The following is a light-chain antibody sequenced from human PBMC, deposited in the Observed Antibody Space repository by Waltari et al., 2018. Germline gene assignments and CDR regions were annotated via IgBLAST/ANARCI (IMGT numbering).Light chain of an antibody. V-gene: IGKV1-8*01. CDR1: QGISSY. Sequence: AIRMTQSPSSLSASTGHRVTIACRASQGISSYLAWYQQKPGTAPKLLIYGASSLQSGVPSRFSGSGSGSDFTLTINCLQSEDFATYYCQQYYSYPRTFGQGTKVEIK. CDR2: GAS. CDR3: QQYYSYPRT. J-gene: IGKJ1*01.